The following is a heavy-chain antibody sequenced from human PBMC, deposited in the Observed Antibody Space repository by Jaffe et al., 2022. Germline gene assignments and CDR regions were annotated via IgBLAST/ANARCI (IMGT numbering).Heavy chain of an antibody. CDR2: ISWNSGSI. CDR3: AKDDY. CDR1: GFTFDDYA. Sequence: EVQLVESGGGLVQPGRSLRLSCAASGFTFDDYAMHWVRQAPGKGLEWVSGISWNSGSIGYADSVKGRFTISRDNAKNSLYLQMNSLRAEDTALYYCAKDDYWGQGTLVTVSS. V-gene: IGHV3-9*01. J-gene: IGHJ4*02.